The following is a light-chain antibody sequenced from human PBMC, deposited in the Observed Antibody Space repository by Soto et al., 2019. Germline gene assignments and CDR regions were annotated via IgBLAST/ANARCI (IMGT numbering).Light chain of an antibody. V-gene: IGLV2-14*01. J-gene: IGLJ1*01. CDR3: SSYTSSSSYV. CDR2: DVT. Sequence: QSVLTQPASVSGSPGQSITISCTGTSSDVGGYKYVSWYQQHPDKAHKLIIYDVTNRPPGISNRFSGSKSGNTASLTISGLQAEDEADYYCSSYTSSSSYVFGTGTKVTVL. CDR1: SSDVGGYKY.